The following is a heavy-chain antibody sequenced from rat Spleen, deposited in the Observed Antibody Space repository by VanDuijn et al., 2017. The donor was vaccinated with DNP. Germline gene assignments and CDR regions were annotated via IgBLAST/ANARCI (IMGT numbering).Heavy chain of an antibody. Sequence: EVQLVESGGGLVQPGRSLKLSCAASGFTFSDYYMAWVRQAPTKGLEWVASISTVGDNAYSRDSVKGRFTISRDNGKNTLYLQMESLRSEDTATYFCAKDAFDYWDQGVMVTVSS. J-gene: IGHJ2*01. CDR1: GFTFSDYY. CDR2: ISTVGDNA. CDR3: AKDAFDY. V-gene: IGHV5-27*01.